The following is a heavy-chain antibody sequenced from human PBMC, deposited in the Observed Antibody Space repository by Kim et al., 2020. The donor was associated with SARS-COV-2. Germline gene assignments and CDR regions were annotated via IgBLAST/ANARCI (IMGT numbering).Heavy chain of an antibody. D-gene: IGHD5-18*01. CDR2: IKQDGSEK. Sequence: GGSLRLSCAASGFTFSSYWMTWVRQAPGKGLEWVANIKQDGSEKYYVDSVKGRFTISRDNAKNSLYLQMNSLRAEDTAVYYCARHLPRYKYGFTDVWGQGTTVTVSS. CDR1: GFTFSSYW. CDR3: ARHLPRYKYGFTDV. V-gene: IGHV3-7*01. J-gene: IGHJ6*02.